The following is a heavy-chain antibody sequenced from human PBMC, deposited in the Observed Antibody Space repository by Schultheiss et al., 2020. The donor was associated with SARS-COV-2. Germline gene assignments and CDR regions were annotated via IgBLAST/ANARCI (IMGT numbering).Heavy chain of an antibody. Sequence: SVKVSCKASGGTFSSYAISWVRQAPGQGLEWMGRIIPILGIANYAQKFQGRVTITADKSTSTAYMELSSLRSEDTAVYYCASRTHCSSTSCYAAPHGMDVLGQGTTVTVSS. V-gene: IGHV1-69*04. CDR1: GGTFSSYA. CDR2: IIPILGIA. CDR3: ASRTHCSSTSCYAAPHGMDV. D-gene: IGHD2-2*01. J-gene: IGHJ6*02.